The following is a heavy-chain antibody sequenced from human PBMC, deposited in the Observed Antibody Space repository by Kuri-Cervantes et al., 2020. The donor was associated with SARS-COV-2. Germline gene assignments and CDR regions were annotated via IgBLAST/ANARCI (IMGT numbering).Heavy chain of an antibody. D-gene: IGHD3-22*01. Sequence: ASVKVSCKASGYSFDSFYIHWVRLAPGQGLEWMGIINPNGGTTRNAPKFQGRVTLTRDTSASTAYMELSSLRSEDTAVYFCARAYYNNSPYYGMDVWGRGTLVTVSS. CDR2: INPNGGTT. CDR1: GYSFDSFY. V-gene: IGHV1-46*02. J-gene: IGHJ6*02. CDR3: ARAYYNNSPYYGMDV.